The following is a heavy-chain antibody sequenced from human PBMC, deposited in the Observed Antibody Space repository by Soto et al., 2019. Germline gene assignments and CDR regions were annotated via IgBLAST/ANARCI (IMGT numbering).Heavy chain of an antibody. J-gene: IGHJ4*02. CDR2: ISSRSSYI. D-gene: IGHD3-16*02. CDR1: GFTFSIYS. CDR3: ARLVAPRSFGGVIVIPRYFDY. Sequence: EVQLVESGGGLVKPGGSLRLSCAASGFTFSIYSMNWVRQAPGKGLEWVSAISSRSSYIYYADSVKGRFTISIDNAKNSLYVQMNSLRAEDTAVYYCARLVAPRSFGGVIVIPRYFDYWGQGTLVTVSS. V-gene: IGHV3-21*01.